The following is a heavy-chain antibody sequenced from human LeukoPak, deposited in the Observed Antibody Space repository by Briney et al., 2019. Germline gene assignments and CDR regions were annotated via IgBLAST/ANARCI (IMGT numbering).Heavy chain of an antibody. CDR2: ISGSGGST. Sequence: GGSLRLSCAASGFTFSSYSMNWVRQAPGKGLEWVSAISGSGGSTYYADSVKGRFTISRDNSKNTLYLQMNSLRAEDTAVYYCAKTGTPWYYFDYWGQGTLVTVSS. CDR1: GFTFSSYS. CDR3: AKTGTPWYYFDY. J-gene: IGHJ4*02. V-gene: IGHV3-23*01. D-gene: IGHD6-13*01.